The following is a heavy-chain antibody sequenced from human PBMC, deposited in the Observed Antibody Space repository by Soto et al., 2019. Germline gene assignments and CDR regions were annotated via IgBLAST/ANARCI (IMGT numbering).Heavy chain of an antibody. CDR3: SVLGGYTTPFDY. CDR2: IHNDGSSI. Sequence: EVQLVESGGGLVQPGGSLRLSCAASGITLSSYWMYWVRQAPGKGLVWVSRIHNDGSSIRYSYYVKGRFTISSDNTKNTLHLEMIGLRLEDTAVYYCSVLGGYTTPFDYWGQGTLVTVSS. CDR1: GITLSSYW. D-gene: IGHD1-26*01. V-gene: IGHV3-74*01. J-gene: IGHJ4*02.